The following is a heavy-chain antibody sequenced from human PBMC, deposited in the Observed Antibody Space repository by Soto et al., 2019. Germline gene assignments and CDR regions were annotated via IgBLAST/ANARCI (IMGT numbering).Heavy chain of an antibody. Sequence: GGSLRLSCAASGFTFSSYGMHWVRQAPGKGLEWVAVISYDGSNKYYADSVKGRFTISRDNSKNTLYLQMNSLRAEDTAVYYCAKDGWAYCSSTSCYKGGWVDPWGQGTLVTVSS. CDR3: AKDGWAYCSSTSCYKGGWVDP. V-gene: IGHV3-30*18. D-gene: IGHD2-2*02. J-gene: IGHJ5*02. CDR1: GFTFSSYG. CDR2: ISYDGSNK.